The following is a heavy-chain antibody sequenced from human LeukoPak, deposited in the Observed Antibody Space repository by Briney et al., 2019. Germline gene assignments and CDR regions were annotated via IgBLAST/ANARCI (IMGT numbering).Heavy chain of an antibody. Sequence: KTGGPLRLSCEVSASELTFNNGWMTWVRQTPGKGLEWFGRIRPKSNGGTSDYATPVTGRFTISRDDSKKIVYLQMNSLKGEDTAVYFCNTRLYSGTNPHFDYWGQGTLVTVSP. J-gene: IGHJ4*02. V-gene: IGHV3-15*01. CDR2: IRPKSNGGTS. CDR1: ELTFNNGW. CDR3: NTRLYSGTNPHFDY. D-gene: IGHD1-26*01.